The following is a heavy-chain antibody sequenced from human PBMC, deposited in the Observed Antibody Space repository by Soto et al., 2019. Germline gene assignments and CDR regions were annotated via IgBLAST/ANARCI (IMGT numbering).Heavy chain of an antibody. CDR2: ISYAGGNK. Sequence: GGSLRLSCAASGFTLSNFGMHWVRQAPGKGLEWVAFISYAGGNKYYADSVKGRFTISRDNSKTLYLQMNSLRAEDTAVYYCVKDDYYDSSEDAFDIWGQGTMVTVSS. D-gene: IGHD3-22*01. V-gene: IGHV3-30*18. CDR1: GFTLSNFG. CDR3: VKDDYYDSSEDAFDI. J-gene: IGHJ3*02.